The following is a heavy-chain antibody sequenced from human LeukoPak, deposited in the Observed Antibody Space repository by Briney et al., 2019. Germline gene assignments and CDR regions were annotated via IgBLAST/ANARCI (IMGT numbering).Heavy chain of an antibody. J-gene: IGHJ4*02. D-gene: IGHD5-18*01. Sequence: ASVKVSCKASGYTVTGYYMHWVRQALGQGPEWMGWINPNSGCTNYAQNFQGRVTMNRVTSVSTAYIELSRLRSDDTAVYYCARHPRESAMVFGFDYWGQGTLVTVS. CDR2: INPNSGCT. CDR1: GYTVTGYY. V-gene: IGHV1-2*02. CDR3: ARHPRESAMVFGFDY.